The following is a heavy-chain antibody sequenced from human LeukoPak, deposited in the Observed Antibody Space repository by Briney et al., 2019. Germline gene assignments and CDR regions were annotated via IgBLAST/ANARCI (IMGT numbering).Heavy chain of an antibody. D-gene: IGHD5-12*01. CDR3: ARSLYSGYVYWFDP. J-gene: IGHJ5*02. V-gene: IGHV1-69*02. CDR1: GGTFSSYT. CDR2: IIPILGIA. Sequence: SVKVSCKASGGTFSSYTISWVRQAPGQGLEWMGRIIPILGIANYAQKFQGRVTITTDESTSTAYMELSSLRSEDTAVYYCARSLYSGYVYWFDPWGQGTLVTVSS.